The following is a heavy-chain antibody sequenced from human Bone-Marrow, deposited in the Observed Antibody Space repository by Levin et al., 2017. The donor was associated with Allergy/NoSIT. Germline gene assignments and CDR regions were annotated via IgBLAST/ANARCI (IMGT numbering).Heavy chain of an antibody. Sequence: PGGSLRLSCAASGFTFDDYAMHWVRQAPGKGLEWVSGISWNSGSIGYADSVKGRFTISRDNAKNSLYLQMNSLRAEDTALYYCAKDIRTDSYGLGDVDWGQGTLVTVSS. V-gene: IGHV3-9*01. CDR3: AKDIRTDSYGLGDVD. CDR2: ISWNSGSI. J-gene: IGHJ4*02. CDR1: GFTFDDYA. D-gene: IGHD5-18*01.